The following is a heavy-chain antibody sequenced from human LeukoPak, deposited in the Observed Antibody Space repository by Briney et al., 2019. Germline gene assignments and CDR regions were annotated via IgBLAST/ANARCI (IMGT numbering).Heavy chain of an antibody. D-gene: IGHD5-18*01. V-gene: IGHV3-30*04. CDR1: GFTFSSYS. CDR3: TTGYRGYGD. Sequence: GGSLRLSCTASGFTFSSYSIHWVRQAPGKGLEWVALISFDGKKTDYADSVKGRFTFSRDNSKNTVSLQMSDLRAEDTAVYYCTTGYRGYGDWGQGTLVTVSS. J-gene: IGHJ4*02. CDR2: ISFDGKKT.